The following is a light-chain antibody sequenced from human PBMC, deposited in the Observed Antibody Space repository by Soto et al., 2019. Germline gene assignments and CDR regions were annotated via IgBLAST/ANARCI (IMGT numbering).Light chain of an antibody. V-gene: IGKV3-15*01. CDR2: GAS. CDR3: QQYNNWPPLT. Sequence: EIVLTQSPGTLSLSPGGRATLSCRASQSVSSNLAWYQQKPGQAPRLLMYGASTRATGVPARFSGSGSGTEFTLAITSLQSEDFAVYYCQQYNNWPPLTFGGGTKVDIK. CDR1: QSVSSN. J-gene: IGKJ4*01.